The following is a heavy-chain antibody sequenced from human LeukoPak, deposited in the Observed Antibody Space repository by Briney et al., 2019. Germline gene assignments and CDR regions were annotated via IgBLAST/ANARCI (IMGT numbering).Heavy chain of an antibody. CDR1: GFTFSSYW. J-gene: IGHJ4*02. D-gene: IGHD3-16*02. CDR2: IKQDGGEK. Sequence: GGSLRLSCAASGFTFSSYWMSWVRQAPGKGLEWVANIKQDGGEKYYVDSVKGRFTISRDNAKNSLYLQMNSLRAEDTAVYYCARVFVDYVWGSYRPGYFDYWGQGTLVTVSS. CDR3: ARVFVDYVWGSYRPGYFDY. V-gene: IGHV3-7*01.